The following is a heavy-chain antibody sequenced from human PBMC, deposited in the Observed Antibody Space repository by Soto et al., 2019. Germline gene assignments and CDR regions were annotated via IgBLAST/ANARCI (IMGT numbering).Heavy chain of an antibody. Sequence: ASVKVSCKASGYTFTSYYMHWVRQAPGQGLEWMGIINPSGGSTSYAQKFQGRVTMTRDTSTSTVYMELSSLRSEDTAVYYCARVRTNHLRGYSGYDPEAFDYWGQGTLVTVSS. V-gene: IGHV1-46*03. CDR2: INPSGGST. CDR1: GYTFTSYY. D-gene: IGHD5-12*01. J-gene: IGHJ4*02. CDR3: ARVRTNHLRGYSGYDPEAFDY.